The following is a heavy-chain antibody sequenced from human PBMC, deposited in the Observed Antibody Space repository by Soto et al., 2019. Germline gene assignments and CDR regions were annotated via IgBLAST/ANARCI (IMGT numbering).Heavy chain of an antibody. J-gene: IGHJ4*02. D-gene: IGHD3-3*01. V-gene: IGHV3-30*18. Sequence: QVQLVESGGGVVQPGRSLRLSCAASGFTFSSYGMHWARQAPGKGLEWVAVISYDGSNKYYADSVKGRLTISRDNPKNTLYQQMNSLRAEDTAVYYCAEPRGNYDFWSGLDYWGQGNLVTVSS. CDR3: AEPRGNYDFWSGLDY. CDR2: ISYDGSNK. CDR1: GFTFSSYG.